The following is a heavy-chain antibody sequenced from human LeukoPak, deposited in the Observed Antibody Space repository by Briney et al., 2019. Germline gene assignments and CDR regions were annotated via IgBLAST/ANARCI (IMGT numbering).Heavy chain of an antibody. CDR3: AKEEWLGKMNYFDY. J-gene: IGHJ4*02. D-gene: IGHD6-19*01. Sequence: SVKVSCKASGGTFSSYAISWVRQAPGQGLEWMGGIIPIFGTANYAQKFQGRVTITTDESTSTAYMELSSLRSEDTAVYYCAKEEWLGKMNYFDYWGQGTLVTVSS. V-gene: IGHV1-69*05. CDR1: GGTFSSYA. CDR2: IIPIFGTA.